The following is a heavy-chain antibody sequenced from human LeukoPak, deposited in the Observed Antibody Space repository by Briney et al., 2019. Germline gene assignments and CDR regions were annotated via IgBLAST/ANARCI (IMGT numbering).Heavy chain of an antibody. J-gene: IGHJ6*03. D-gene: IGHD3-3*01. CDR3: AKDMRGGAIYDFWSGHRPMDV. Sequence: GVSLRLSCAASGFTFDDYTMHWVRQAPGKGLEWVSLMSWDGSSTSYADSVKGRFTISRDNSKNSLYLQMNSLRTEDTALYYCAKDMRGGAIYDFWSGHRPMDVWGKGTTVIVSS. CDR1: GFTFDDYT. CDR2: MSWDGSST. V-gene: IGHV3-43*01.